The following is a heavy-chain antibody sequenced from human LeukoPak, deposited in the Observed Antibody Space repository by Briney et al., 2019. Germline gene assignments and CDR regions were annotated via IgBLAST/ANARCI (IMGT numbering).Heavy chain of an antibody. V-gene: IGHV3-30*03. CDR3: ARSAVTPHVDY. J-gene: IGHJ4*02. Sequence: GGSLRLSCAASGFTFSSHGMHWVRQAPGKGLEWVAVISYDGSNKYYADSVKGRFTISRDNSKNTLYLQMNSLRAEDTAVYYCARSAVTPHVDYWGQGTLVTVSS. CDR2: ISYDGSNK. D-gene: IGHD4-11*01. CDR1: GFTFSSHG.